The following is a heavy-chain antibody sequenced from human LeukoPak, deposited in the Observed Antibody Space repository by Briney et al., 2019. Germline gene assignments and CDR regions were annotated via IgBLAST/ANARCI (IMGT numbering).Heavy chain of an antibody. CDR2: ISVYNGNT. D-gene: IGHD1-26*01. CDR1: GYTFSNYD. CDR3: ARGGLAWNSGSYFDY. J-gene: IGHJ4*02. V-gene: IGHV1-18*01. Sequence: ASVKVSCKASGYTFSNYDLSWVRQAPGQGLEWMGWISVYNGNTNYTQKLQGRVTMPRDTSTSTVYMELSSLRSEDTAVYYCARGGLAWNSGSYFDYWGQGTLVTVSS.